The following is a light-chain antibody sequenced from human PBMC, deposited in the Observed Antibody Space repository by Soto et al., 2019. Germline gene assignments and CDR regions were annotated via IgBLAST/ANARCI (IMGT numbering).Light chain of an antibody. CDR2: LAS. CDR1: QSLLHSTGYNY. CDR3: MQVLQTPFT. V-gene: IGKV2-28*01. Sequence: DIVMTQSPLTLPVTPGEPASFSCRSSQSLLHSTGYNYLHWYLQKAGQAPQLLMYLASNRASGVPDRFSGSGSGTEFTLKISKVEAEDVGVYYCMQVLQTPFTFGPGTKVEIK. J-gene: IGKJ3*01.